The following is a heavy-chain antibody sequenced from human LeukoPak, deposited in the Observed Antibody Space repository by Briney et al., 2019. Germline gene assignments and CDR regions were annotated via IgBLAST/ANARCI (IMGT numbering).Heavy chain of an antibody. CDR2: ISSNGGST. CDR1: GFTFSSYA. Sequence: GGSLRLSCAASGFTFSSYAMPWVRQAPGKGLEYVSAISSNGGSTYYANSVKGRFTISRDNSKNTLYLQMGSLRAEDMAVYYCARAYPPVDTAMLDYWGQGTLVTVSS. J-gene: IGHJ4*02. D-gene: IGHD5-18*01. V-gene: IGHV3-64*01. CDR3: ARAYPPVDTAMLDY.